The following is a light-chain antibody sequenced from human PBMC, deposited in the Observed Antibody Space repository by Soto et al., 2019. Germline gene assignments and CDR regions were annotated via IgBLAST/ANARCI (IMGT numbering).Light chain of an antibody. J-gene: IGKJ2*01. CDR2: GAS. CDR1: QSVSSN. V-gene: IGKV3-15*01. Sequence: EIVMTQSPATLSVSPGERATLSCRASQSVSSNLAWYQQKPGQAPRLLIYGASTRATGILARFSGSGSGTGITLTISSLQFETLDVYSCHKYHNWNPRYTFGQGTKLEIK. CDR3: HKYHNWNPRYT.